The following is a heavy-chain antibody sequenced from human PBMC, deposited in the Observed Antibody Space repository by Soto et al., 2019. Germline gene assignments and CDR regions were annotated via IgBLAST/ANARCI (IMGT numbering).Heavy chain of an antibody. Sequence: QVQLVQSGAEVKKPGASLKISCKESGYTFTTYNMNWVRKAPGQGLEGMGIINPTGGSTSYAQKSQARVTMTRDTTTSTVYMELSSLRSEDTAVYYCAARSGMTFDYWGQGTLVTVSS. CDR2: INPTGGST. D-gene: IGHD6-19*01. CDR1: GYTFTTYN. J-gene: IGHJ4*02. CDR3: AARSGMTFDY. V-gene: IGHV1-46*03.